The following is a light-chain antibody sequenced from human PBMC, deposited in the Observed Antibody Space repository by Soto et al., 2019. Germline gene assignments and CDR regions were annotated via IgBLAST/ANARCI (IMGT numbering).Light chain of an antibody. CDR2: DTS. CDR1: QSIRSN. J-gene: IGKJ4*01. Sequence: IGVTHSPSALSVSPGDRACLSCRASQSIRSNLAWYQQRPGQTPRLLIYDTSTRATGVPTRFSGSRSGAEFTLTINSLQSEDFAVYYCQPYTNWPLTFGGGTKVDI. CDR3: QPYTNWPLT. V-gene: IGKV3-15*01.